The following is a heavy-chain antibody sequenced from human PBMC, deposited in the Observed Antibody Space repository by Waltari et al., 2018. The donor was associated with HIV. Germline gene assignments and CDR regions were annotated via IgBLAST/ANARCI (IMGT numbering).Heavy chain of an antibody. D-gene: IGHD5-12*01. CDR1: GFTFSSYA. CDR3: ARGGGYSSSYYFDY. J-gene: IGHJ4*02. CDR2: ISYDGSNK. V-gene: IGHV3-30-3*01. Sequence: QVQLVESGGGVVQPGRSLRLSCAASGFTFSSYAMHWVRQAPGKGLEWVAVISYDGSNKYYADSVKGRFTISRDKSKNTLYLQMNSLRAEDTAVYYCARGGGYSSSYYFDYWGQGTLVTVSS.